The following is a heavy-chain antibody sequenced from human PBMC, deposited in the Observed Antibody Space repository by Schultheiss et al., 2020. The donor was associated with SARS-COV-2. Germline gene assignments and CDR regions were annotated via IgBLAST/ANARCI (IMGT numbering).Heavy chain of an antibody. CDR3: ARAGSGYRVAFDI. V-gene: IGHV3-21*01. D-gene: IGHD3-3*01. CDR1: GFTFTTSA. CDR2: ISSTSSHI. Sequence: GGSLRLSCAASGFTFTTSAMNWVRQSPGKGPEWVSSISSTSSHIYYADSVKGRFTISRDNAKNSLYLQMNSLRAGDTAVYYCARAGSGYRVAFDIWGQGTMVTVPS. J-gene: IGHJ3*02.